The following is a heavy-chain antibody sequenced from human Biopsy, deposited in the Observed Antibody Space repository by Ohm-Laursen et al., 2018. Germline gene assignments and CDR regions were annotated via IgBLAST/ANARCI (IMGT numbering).Heavy chain of an antibody. Sequence: SVKVSCKPSGYTFTSYDITWVRQASGQGPEWIGWLNPVSGNSNFGQKFRGRVTVTSDTSISTAYMELSGLTSDDTATYYCGRAVRNQLLTDPWGQGTLVTVTS. D-gene: IGHD1-7*01. CDR3: GRAVRNQLLTDP. CDR1: GYTFTSYD. V-gene: IGHV1-8*01. J-gene: IGHJ5*02. CDR2: LNPVSGNS.